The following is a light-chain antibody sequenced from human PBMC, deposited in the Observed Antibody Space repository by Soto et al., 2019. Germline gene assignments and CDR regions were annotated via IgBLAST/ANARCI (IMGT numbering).Light chain of an antibody. CDR2: QVS. CDR1: QSLLYSDGKTY. J-gene: IGKJ1*01. Sequence: DIVMTQTPLSLSVTPGQPASISCKSSQSLLYSDGKTYLYWYRQRPGQPPQLLMYQVSNRFSGVADRFSGSGSGTEFTLKISRVEAEDVGVYFCLQSVEAPWTCGQGTKVEIK. CDR3: LQSVEAPWT. V-gene: IGKV2D-29*01.